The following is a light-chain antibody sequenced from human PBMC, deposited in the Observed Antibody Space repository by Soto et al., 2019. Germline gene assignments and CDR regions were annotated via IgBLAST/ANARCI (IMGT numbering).Light chain of an antibody. V-gene: IGLV2-14*01. CDR1: SSDVGGYNY. J-gene: IGLJ2*01. CDR2: EVS. Sequence: QSVLTQPASVSGSPGQSITISCTGTSSDVGGYNYVSWYQQHPGKAPKLMIYEVSNRPSGVSNRFSGSKSGNTASLTISGLQAEDEADYYCSSSTSSSTQVFGGGTQLTVL. CDR3: SSSTSSSTQV.